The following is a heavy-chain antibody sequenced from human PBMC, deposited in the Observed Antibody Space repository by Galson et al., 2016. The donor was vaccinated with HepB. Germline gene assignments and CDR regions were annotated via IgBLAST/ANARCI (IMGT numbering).Heavy chain of an antibody. V-gene: IGHV3-7*01. CDR2: IRGDGIVS. CDR1: GFTFNAHW. CDR3: SREMTGSYFD. Sequence: LRLSCAASGFTFNAHWMNWVRQAPGKGLEWVDNIRGDGIVSFYAESVRGRFTISRDNAKNSLYLRMNGLRVDETAVYYCSREMTGSYFDWGQGTLVTVSS. J-gene: IGHJ4*01. D-gene: IGHD3-10*01.